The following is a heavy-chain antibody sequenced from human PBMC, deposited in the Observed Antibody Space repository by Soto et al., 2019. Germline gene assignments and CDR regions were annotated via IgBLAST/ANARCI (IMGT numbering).Heavy chain of an antibody. CDR3: ARDTGYYGSGSYYNPPDY. CDR2: ISSSGSTI. V-gene: IGHV3-48*03. J-gene: IGHJ4*02. D-gene: IGHD3-10*01. Sequence: QPGGSLRLSCAASGFTFSSYEMNWVRQAPGKGLEWVSYISSSGSTIYYADSVKGRFTISRDNAKNTLYLQMNSLRAEDTAVYYCARDTGYYGSGSYYNPPDYWGQGTLVTVSS. CDR1: GFTFSSYE.